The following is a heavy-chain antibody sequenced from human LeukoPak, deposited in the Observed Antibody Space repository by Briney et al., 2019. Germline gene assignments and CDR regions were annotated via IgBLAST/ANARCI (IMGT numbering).Heavy chain of an antibody. V-gene: IGHV3-53*01. J-gene: IGHJ5*02. CDR3: AGSIWFGEGWFDP. D-gene: IGHD3-10*01. CDR2: LHLDGTT. CDR1: GFIVSDNY. Sequence: GGSLRLSCTASGFIVSDNYMTGVRQVPGKGLEWVSVLHLDGTTYDADSVKGRFTTSRDSSQNTVYLQMNSLSVDDTAVYYCAGSIWFGEGWFDPWGQGTQVIVSS.